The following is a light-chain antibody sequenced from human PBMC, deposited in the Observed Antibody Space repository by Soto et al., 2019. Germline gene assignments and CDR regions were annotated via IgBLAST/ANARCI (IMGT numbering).Light chain of an antibody. CDR3: SSYTSGSTYV. CDR1: SSDVGGHNL. CDR2: EAY. V-gene: IGLV2-14*02. J-gene: IGLJ1*01. Sequence: QSVLTQPASVSGSPGQSITVSCTGTSSDVGGHNLVSWYQQHPGKAPKVIIYEAYHRPSGVSPRFSGSKSGNTASLTISGLQAEDEADYYCSSYTSGSTYVFGTGTKVTVL.